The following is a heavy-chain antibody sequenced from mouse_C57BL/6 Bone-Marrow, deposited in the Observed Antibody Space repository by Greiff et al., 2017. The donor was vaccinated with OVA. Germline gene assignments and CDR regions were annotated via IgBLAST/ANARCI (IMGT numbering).Heavy chain of an antibody. D-gene: IGHD2-4*01. CDR2: IWTGGGT. J-gene: IGHJ3*01. V-gene: IGHV2-9-1*01. CDR1: GFSLTSYA. Sequence: VKLVESGPGLVAPSQSLSITCTVSGFSLTSYAISWVRQPPGKGLEWLGVIWTGGGTNYNSALKSRLSISKDNSKSQVFLKMNSLQTEDTARYYCARIYYDYDGFAYWGQGTLVTVSA. CDR3: ARIYYDYDGFAY.